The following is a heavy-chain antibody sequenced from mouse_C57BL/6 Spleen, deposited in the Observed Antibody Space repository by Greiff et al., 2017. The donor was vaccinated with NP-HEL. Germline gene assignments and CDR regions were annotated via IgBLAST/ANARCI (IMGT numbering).Heavy chain of an antibody. J-gene: IGHJ3*01. V-gene: IGHV5-4*01. CDR2: ISDGGSYT. Sequence: EVMLVESGGGLVKPGGSLKLSCAASGFTFSSYAMSWVRQTPEKRLEWVATISDGGSYTYYPDNVKGRFTISRDNAKNNLYLQMSHLKSEDTAMYYCARDGDGSSSWFAYWGQGTLVTVSA. CDR1: GFTFSSYA. CDR3: ARDGDGSSSWFAY. D-gene: IGHD1-1*01.